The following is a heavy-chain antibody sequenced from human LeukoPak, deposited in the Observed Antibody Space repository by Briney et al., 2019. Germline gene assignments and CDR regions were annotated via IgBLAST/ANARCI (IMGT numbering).Heavy chain of an antibody. CDR1: GFTFSSYW. CDR2: KKQDGSEK. Sequence: GGSLRLSCAASGFTFSSYWMSWVRQAPGKGLEWVANKKQDGSEKYYVDSVKGRFTISRDNAKNSLYLQMNSLRAEDTAVYYCAREAGFGYDNYPYDYWGQGTLVTVSS. J-gene: IGHJ4*02. D-gene: IGHD5-12*01. V-gene: IGHV3-7*01. CDR3: AREAGFGYDNYPYDY.